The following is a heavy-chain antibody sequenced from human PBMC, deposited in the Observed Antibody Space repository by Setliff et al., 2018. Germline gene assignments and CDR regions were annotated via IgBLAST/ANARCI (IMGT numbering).Heavy chain of an antibody. Sequence: ASETLSLTCTVSGGSVGSDFSYWTWIRQPAGKGLEWIGQIYTSWSTNYNPSLQSRVTISLDASKNQFSLRLTSVTAADTAVYYCARVTGFFYVDAWGKGTTVTVSS. CDR1: GGSVGSDFSY. CDR3: ARVTGFFYVDA. CDR2: IYTSWST. D-gene: IGHD3-3*01. V-gene: IGHV4-61*09. J-gene: IGHJ6*03.